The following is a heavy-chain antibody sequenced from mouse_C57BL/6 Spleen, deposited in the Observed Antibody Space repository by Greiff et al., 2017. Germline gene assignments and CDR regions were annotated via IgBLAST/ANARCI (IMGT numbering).Heavy chain of an antibody. Sequence: EVKLMESEGGLVQPGSSMKLSCTASGFTFSDYYMAWVRQVPEKGLEWVANINYDGSSTYYLDSLKSRFIISRDNAKNILYLQMSSLKSEDTATYYCARGRLALDYWGQGTTLTVSS. CDR3: ARGRLALDY. J-gene: IGHJ2*01. D-gene: IGHD4-1*01. CDR2: INYDGSST. CDR1: GFTFSDYY. V-gene: IGHV5-16*01.